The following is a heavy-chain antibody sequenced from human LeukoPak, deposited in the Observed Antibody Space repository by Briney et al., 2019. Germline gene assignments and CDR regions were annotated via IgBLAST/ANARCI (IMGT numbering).Heavy chain of an antibody. D-gene: IGHD5-12*01. CDR3: AKGGGYDDY. CDR1: GFTFSNYV. V-gene: IGHV3-23*01. J-gene: IGHJ4*02. CDR2: ISNSGTST. Sequence: GGSLRLSFAASGFTFSNYVMNWVRQAPGKGLEWVSTISNSGTSTYYADSVKGRFTISRDNSKNTLFLQMNSLRAEDTAIYFCAKGGGYDDYWGQGTLVTVSS.